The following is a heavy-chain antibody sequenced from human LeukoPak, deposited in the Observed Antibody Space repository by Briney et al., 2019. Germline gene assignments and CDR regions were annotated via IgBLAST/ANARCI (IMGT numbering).Heavy chain of an antibody. V-gene: IGHV3-48*01. Sequence: GGSLRLSCAASGFTFSSYSMNWVRQAPWKGLEWVSDISSSSSTIYYADSVKGRFTISRDNANNSLYLQMNSLRAEDTAVYYCANGIYDFWSGTGYWGQGTLVTVSS. CDR1: GFTFSSYS. CDR2: ISSSSSTI. J-gene: IGHJ4*02. D-gene: IGHD3-3*01. CDR3: ANGIYDFWSGTGY.